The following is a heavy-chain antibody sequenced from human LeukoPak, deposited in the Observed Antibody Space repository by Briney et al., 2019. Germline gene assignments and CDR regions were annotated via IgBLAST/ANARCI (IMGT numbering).Heavy chain of an antibody. J-gene: IGHJ3*02. CDR3: AKDGQLGSSDAFDI. CDR1: GSTFSNYA. D-gene: IGHD1-1*01. V-gene: IGHV3-23*01. CDR2: ISGGGNT. Sequence: PGGSLRLSCAASGSTFSNYAMSWVRQAPGKGLEWVSTISGGGNTFYADSVKGRFTISRDNSKNTAYLQMNSLRAEDTALYYCAKDGQLGSSDAFDIWGRGTMVTVSS.